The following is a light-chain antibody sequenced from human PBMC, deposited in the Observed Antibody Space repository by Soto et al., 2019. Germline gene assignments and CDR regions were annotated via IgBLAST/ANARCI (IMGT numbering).Light chain of an antibody. CDR3: QQSYSTPYT. V-gene: IGKV1-39*01. CDR1: QSISSY. J-gene: IGKJ2*01. CDR2: AAS. Sequence: DIQMTQSPPSLSASVGDRVTITCRASQSISSYLNWYQQKPGKAPKLLIYAASSLQSGVPSRFSGSGSRTDFTLTISSLQPEDFATYSCQQSYSTPYTFGQGTKLEIK.